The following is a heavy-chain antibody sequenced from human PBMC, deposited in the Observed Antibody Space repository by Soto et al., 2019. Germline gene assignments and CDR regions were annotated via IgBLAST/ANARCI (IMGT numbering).Heavy chain of an antibody. CDR2: IRSKAYGGTT. J-gene: IGHJ3*02. V-gene: IGHV3-49*05. Sequence: EVQLVESGGGLVKPGRSLRLSCTASGFTFGDYAMSWFRQAPGKGLEWVGFIRSKAYGGTTEYAASVKGRFTISRDDSKSIAYLQMNSLKTEDTAVYYCTRDMDTAIETDAFDIWGQGTMVTVSS. D-gene: IGHD5-18*01. CDR1: GFTFGDYA. CDR3: TRDMDTAIETDAFDI.